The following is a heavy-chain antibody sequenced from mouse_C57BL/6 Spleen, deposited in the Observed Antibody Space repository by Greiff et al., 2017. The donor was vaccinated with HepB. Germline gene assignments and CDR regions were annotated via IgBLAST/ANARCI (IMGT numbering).Heavy chain of an antibody. J-gene: IGHJ4*01. Sequence: VQLQQSGAELVRPGASVKLSCTASGFNIKDDYMHWVKQRPEQGLEWIGWIDPENGDTEYASKFQGKATITADTSSNTAYLQRSSLTSEDTAVYYCTTGDYDGGYYAMDYWGQGTSVTVSS. D-gene: IGHD2-4*01. CDR1: GFNIKDDY. CDR3: TTGDYDGGYYAMDY. V-gene: IGHV14-4*01. CDR2: IDPENGDT.